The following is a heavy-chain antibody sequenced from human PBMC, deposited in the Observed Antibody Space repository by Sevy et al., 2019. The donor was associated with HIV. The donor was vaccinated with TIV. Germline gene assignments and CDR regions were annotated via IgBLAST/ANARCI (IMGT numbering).Heavy chain of an antibody. CDR2: ISYDGSNK. Sequence: GGSLRLSCAASGFTFSSYAMHWVRQAPGKGLEWVAVISYDGSNKYYADSVKGRFTISRDNSKSTLYLQMNSLREEDTAVYYCARDQHDYGGNLRTGWFDPWGQGTLVTVSS. V-gene: IGHV3-30-3*01. CDR3: ARDQHDYGGNLRTGWFDP. J-gene: IGHJ5*02. CDR1: GFTFSSYA. D-gene: IGHD4-17*01.